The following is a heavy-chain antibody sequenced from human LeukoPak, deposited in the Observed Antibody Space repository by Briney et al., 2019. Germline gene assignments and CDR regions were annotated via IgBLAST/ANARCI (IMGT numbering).Heavy chain of an antibody. Sequence: SETLSLTCTVSGGSISSGGYYWGWIRQPPGKGLEWIGSIYYSGSTYYNPSLKSRVTISVDTSKNQFSLKLSSVTAADTAVYYCARQRGSGWPYYYYGMDVWGQGTTVTVSS. CDR3: ARQRGSGWPYYYYGMDV. CDR2: IYYSGST. D-gene: IGHD6-19*01. V-gene: IGHV4-39*01. CDR1: GGSISSGGYY. J-gene: IGHJ6*02.